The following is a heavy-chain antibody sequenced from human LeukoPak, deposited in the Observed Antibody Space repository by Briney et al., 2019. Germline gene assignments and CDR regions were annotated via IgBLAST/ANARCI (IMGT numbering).Heavy chain of an antibody. V-gene: IGHV1-2*06. Sequence: ASVKVSCKASGYTFTGYYMHWVRQAPGQGLEWMGRINPNSGGTNYAQKFQGRVTMTRDTSISTAHMELSRLRSDDTAVYYCARSWANCSGGSCYSSVRAFDIWGQGTMVTVSS. CDR1: GYTFTGYY. D-gene: IGHD2-15*01. CDR3: ARSWANCSGGSCYSSVRAFDI. J-gene: IGHJ3*02. CDR2: INPNSGGT.